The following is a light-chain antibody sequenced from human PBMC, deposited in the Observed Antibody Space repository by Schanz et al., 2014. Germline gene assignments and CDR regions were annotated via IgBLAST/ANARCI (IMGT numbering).Light chain of an antibody. CDR3: SSYSNSGTFWV. V-gene: IGLV2-14*03. Sequence: QSALTQPASVSGSPGQSITISCTGTSSDVGGYNYVSWYRQHPGKAPKLMIYDVSDRPSGISYRFSGSKSGNTASLTISGLQAEDEADYYCSSYSNSGTFWVLGGGTKLTVL. CDR1: SSDVGGYNY. J-gene: IGLJ3*02. CDR2: DVS.